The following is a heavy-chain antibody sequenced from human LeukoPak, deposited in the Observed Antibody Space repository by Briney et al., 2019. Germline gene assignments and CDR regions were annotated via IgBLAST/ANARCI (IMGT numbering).Heavy chain of an antibody. D-gene: IGHD4-17*01. Sequence: ASVKVSCKASGGTFSSYAISWVRQAPGQGLEWMGRIIPIFGTASYAQKFQGRVTITADKSTSTAYMELSGLRSEDTAVYYCARGYGDHPDYWGQGTLVTVSS. CDR1: GGTFSSYA. CDR3: ARGYGDHPDY. V-gene: IGHV1-69*06. J-gene: IGHJ4*02. CDR2: IIPIFGTA.